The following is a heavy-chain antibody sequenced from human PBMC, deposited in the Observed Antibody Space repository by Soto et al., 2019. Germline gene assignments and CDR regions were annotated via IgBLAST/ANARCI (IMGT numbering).Heavy chain of an antibody. Sequence: ASVKVSCKASGYTFTGYYMHWVRQAPGQGLEWMGWINPNSGGTNYAQKFQGRVTMTRDTSSSTAYMELSRLRSDDTAVYYCARDRKYYGSGSYPDAFDIWGQGTMVTVSS. CDR1: GYTFTGYY. CDR3: ARDRKYYGSGSYPDAFDI. CDR2: INPNSGGT. V-gene: IGHV1-2*02. D-gene: IGHD3-10*01. J-gene: IGHJ3*02.